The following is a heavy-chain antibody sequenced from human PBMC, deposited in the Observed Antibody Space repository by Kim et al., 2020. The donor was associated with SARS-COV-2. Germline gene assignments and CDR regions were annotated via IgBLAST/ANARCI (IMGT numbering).Heavy chain of an antibody. Sequence: GGSLRLSCAASGFTFSSYAMSWVRQAPGKGLEWVSAISGSGGSTYYADSVKGRFTISRDNSKNTLYLQMNSLRAEDTAVYYCAKDQEYYYDSSGYSSDYWGQGTLVTVSS. CDR2: ISGSGGST. CDR3: AKDQEYYYDSSGYSSDY. J-gene: IGHJ4*02. V-gene: IGHV3-23*01. CDR1: GFTFSSYA. D-gene: IGHD3-22*01.